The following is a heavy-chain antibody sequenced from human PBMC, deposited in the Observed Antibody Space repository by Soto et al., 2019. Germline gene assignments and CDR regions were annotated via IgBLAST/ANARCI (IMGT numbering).Heavy chain of an antibody. Sequence: ASVKVSCKAFGYTFINYGITWVRQAPGQGLEWMGWISVDNGNTNYAQRLQGRVTMTTDTSTSTAYMEVRRLRSDDTAMYYYGSGSSVAHNWFDPWGQGTLVTVSS. CDR3: GSGSSVAHNWFDP. CDR2: ISVDNGNT. CDR1: GYTFINYG. D-gene: IGHD3-10*01. J-gene: IGHJ5*02. V-gene: IGHV1-18*01.